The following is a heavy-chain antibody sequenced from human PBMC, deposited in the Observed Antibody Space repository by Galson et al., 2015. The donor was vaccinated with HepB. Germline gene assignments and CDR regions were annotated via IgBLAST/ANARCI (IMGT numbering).Heavy chain of an antibody. Sequence: SLRLSCAASGFTFSSYAMHWVRQAPGKGLEWVAVISYDGSNKYYADSVKGRFTISRDNSKNTLYLQMNSLRAEDTAVYYCARSIDEDRHRTSPSRTYYYGSGSYYNSPNFDYWGQGTLVTVSS. CDR1: GFTFSSYA. CDR2: ISYDGSNK. CDR3: ARSIDEDRHRTSPSRTYYYGSGSYYNSPNFDY. V-gene: IGHV3-30-3*01. J-gene: IGHJ4*02. D-gene: IGHD3-10*01.